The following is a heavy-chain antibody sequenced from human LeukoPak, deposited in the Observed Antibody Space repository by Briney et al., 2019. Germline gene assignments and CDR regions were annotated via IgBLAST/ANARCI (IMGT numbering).Heavy chain of an antibody. V-gene: IGHV3-30*04. CDR1: GFTFSSYA. D-gene: IGHD3-10*01. J-gene: IGHJ4*02. Sequence: GGSLRLSCAASGFTFSSYAMHWVRQAPGKGLEWVAVISYDGSNKYYADSVKGRFTISRDNSKNTLYLQMNSLRAEDTAVYYCARGWGTYYYGSGSYPFDYWGQGTLVTVSS. CDR2: ISYDGSNK. CDR3: ARGWGTYYYGSGSYPFDY.